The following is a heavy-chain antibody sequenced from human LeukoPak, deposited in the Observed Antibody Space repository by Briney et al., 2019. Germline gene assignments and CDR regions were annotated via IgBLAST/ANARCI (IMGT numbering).Heavy chain of an antibody. Sequence: GGSLRLSCAASGFTFSSYSMNWVRQAPGKGLEWVSSISSSSSYIYYADSVKGRITISRDNAKNSLYPQMNSLRAEDTAVYYRARDRRAAAAGLFDCWGQGTLVTVSS. CDR3: ARDRRAAAAGLFDC. V-gene: IGHV3-21*01. CDR2: ISSSSSYI. J-gene: IGHJ4*02. CDR1: GFTFSSYS. D-gene: IGHD6-13*01.